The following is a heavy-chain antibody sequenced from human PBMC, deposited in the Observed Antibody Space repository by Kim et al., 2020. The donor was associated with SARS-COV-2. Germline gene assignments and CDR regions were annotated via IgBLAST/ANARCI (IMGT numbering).Heavy chain of an antibody. CDR1: GGSISSSSYY. V-gene: IGHV4-39*01. J-gene: IGHJ4*02. Sequence: SETLSLTCTVSGGSISSSSYYWGWIRQPPGKGLEWIGSIYYSGSTYYNPSLKSRVTISVDTSKNQFSLKLSSVTAADTAVYYCARRVAASEGVDYWGQGTLVTVSS. CDR2: IYYSGST. CDR3: ARRVAASEGVDY. D-gene: IGHD6-25*01.